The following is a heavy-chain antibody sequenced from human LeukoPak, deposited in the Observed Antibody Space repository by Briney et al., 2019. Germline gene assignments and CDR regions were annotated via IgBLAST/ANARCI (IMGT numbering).Heavy chain of an antibody. CDR2: ISGSGGST. J-gene: IGHJ4*02. CDR3: AKGEVGATLEGFDY. CDR1: EFTFSSYA. V-gene: IGHV3-23*01. Sequence: PGGSLRLSCAASEFTFSSYAMSWVRQAPGKGLEWVSAISGSGGSTYYADSVKGRFTISRDNSKNTLYLQMNSLRAEDTAVYYCAKGEVGATLEGFDYWGQGTLVTVSS. D-gene: IGHD1-26*01.